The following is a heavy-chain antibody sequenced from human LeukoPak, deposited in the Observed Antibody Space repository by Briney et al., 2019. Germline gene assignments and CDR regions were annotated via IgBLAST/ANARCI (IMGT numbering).Heavy chain of an antibody. CDR3: AKGTGGSCYSASDY. V-gene: IGHV3-30*18. CDR2: ISYDGSNK. D-gene: IGHD2-15*01. CDR1: GFTFSSYG. J-gene: IGHJ4*02. Sequence: GGSLRLSCAASGFTFSSYGMHWVRQAPGKGLEWVAVISYDGSNKYYADSVKGRFTISRDNSKNTLYLQMNSLRAEDTAVYYCAKGTGGSCYSASDYWGQGTLVTVSS.